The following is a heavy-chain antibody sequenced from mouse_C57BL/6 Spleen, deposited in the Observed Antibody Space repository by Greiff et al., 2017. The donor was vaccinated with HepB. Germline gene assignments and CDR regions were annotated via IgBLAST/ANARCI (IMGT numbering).Heavy chain of an antibody. D-gene: IGHD1-1*01. Sequence: QVQLQQSGPELVKPGASVKISCKASGYAFSSSWMNWVKQRPGKGLEWIGRIYPGDGDTNYNGKFKGKATLTADKSSSTAYMQLSSLTSEDSAVYFCARAYGSSYGWYFDVWGTGTTVTVSS. CDR1: GYAFSSSW. V-gene: IGHV1-82*01. J-gene: IGHJ1*03. CDR2: IYPGDGDT. CDR3: ARAYGSSYGWYFDV.